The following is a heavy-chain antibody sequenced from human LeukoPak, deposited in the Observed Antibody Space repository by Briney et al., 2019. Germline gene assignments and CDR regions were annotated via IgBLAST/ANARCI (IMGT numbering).Heavy chain of an antibody. CDR3: ARMSYYDFWSGYSHFDY. CDR2: IYYTGST. CDR1: GDSIYNYY. D-gene: IGHD3-3*01. J-gene: IGHJ4*02. Sequence: SETLSLTCTVSGDSIYNYYWSWIRQPPGKGLEWIGYIYYTGSTKYNPSLKSRVTISLDMSTNHFSLKLSSVTAADTAVYYCARMSYYDFWSGYSHFDYWGQGTLVIVSS. V-gene: IGHV4-59*01.